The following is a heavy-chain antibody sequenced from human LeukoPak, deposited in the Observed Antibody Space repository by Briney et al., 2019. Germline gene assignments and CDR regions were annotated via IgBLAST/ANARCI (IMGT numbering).Heavy chain of an antibody. J-gene: IGHJ4*02. CDR3: ASLYSYGSYYFDY. D-gene: IGHD5-18*01. CDR2: IIPIFGTA. V-gene: IGHV1-69*06. CDR1: GGAFSSYA. Sequence: SVKVSCKASGGAFSSYAISWVRQAPGQGLEWMGGIIPIFGTANYAQKFQGRVTITADKSTSTAYMELSSLRSEDTAVYYCASLYSYGSYYFDYWGQGTLVTVSS.